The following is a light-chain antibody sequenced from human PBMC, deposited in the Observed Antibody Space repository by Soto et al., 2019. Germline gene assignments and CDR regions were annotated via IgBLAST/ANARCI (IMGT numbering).Light chain of an antibody. Sequence: ESVLTQSAGTLSLSPGERATLSCRASQSVSSSYLAWYQQKPGQAPRLLIFGAASRATGIPDRFRGSGSGTEFTLTISRLEPEDFAVYYCQQYGSSPKTFGQGNKVELK. V-gene: IGKV3-20*01. CDR1: QSVSSSY. CDR2: GAA. J-gene: IGKJ1*01. CDR3: QQYGSSPKT.